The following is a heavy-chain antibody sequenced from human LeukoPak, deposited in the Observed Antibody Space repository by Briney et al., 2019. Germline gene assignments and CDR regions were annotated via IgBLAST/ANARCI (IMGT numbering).Heavy chain of an antibody. V-gene: IGHV4-31*01. CDR1: GGSISSGAYY. CDR3: ARLNCSGGSCYSVDH. Sequence: SQTLSLTCTVSGGSISSGAYYWSWIRQHPGKGLEWIGYIYYSGSTYSTPSLNSPLTMSVDTYKNQFSLKLSSVTAADTAVYYCARLNCSGGSCYSVDHWGQGTLVTVSS. D-gene: IGHD2-15*01. J-gene: IGHJ5*02. CDR2: IYYSGST.